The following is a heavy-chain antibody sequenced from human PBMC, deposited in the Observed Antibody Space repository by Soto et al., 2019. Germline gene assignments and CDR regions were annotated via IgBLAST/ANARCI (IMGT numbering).Heavy chain of an antibody. CDR2: ISSSSSYI. D-gene: IGHD4-4*01. Sequence: EVQLVESVGGLVKPGGSLRLSCAASGFTFSSYSMNWVRQAPGKGLEWVSSISSSSSYIYYADSVKGRFTISRDNAKNSLYLQMNSLRAEDTAVYYCAREGDDYSNYFDYWGQGTLVTVSS. J-gene: IGHJ4*02. CDR1: GFTFSSYS. CDR3: AREGDDYSNYFDY. V-gene: IGHV3-21*01.